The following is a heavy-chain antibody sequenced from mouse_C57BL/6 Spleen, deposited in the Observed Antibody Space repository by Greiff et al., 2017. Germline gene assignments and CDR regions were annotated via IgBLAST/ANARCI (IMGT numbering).Heavy chain of an antibody. V-gene: IGHV1-59*01. CDR3: ARRGYDKRYFDV. D-gene: IGHD2-2*01. CDR1: GYTFTSYW. J-gene: IGHJ1*03. Sequence: QVQLQQPGAELVRPGTSVKLSCKASGYTFTSYWMHWVKQRPGQGLEWIGVIDPSDSYTNYNQKFKGKATLTVDTSSSTAYMQLSSLTSEDSAVYYCARRGYDKRYFDVWGTGTTVTVSS. CDR2: IDPSDSYT.